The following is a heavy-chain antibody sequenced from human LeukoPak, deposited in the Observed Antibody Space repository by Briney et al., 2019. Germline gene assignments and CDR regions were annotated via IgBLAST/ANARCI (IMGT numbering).Heavy chain of an antibody. CDR1: GGSISSYY. CDR3: AVGSMGYDSSGYPTYYYYHMDV. CDR2: IYYSGST. D-gene: IGHD3-22*01. V-gene: IGHV4-59*01. J-gene: IGHJ6*03. Sequence: PSETLSLTCTVSGGSISSYYWSWIRQPPGKGLEWIGYIYYSGSTNYNPSLKSRVTISVDTSKNQFSLKLSSVTAADTAVYYCAVGSMGYDSSGYPTYYYYHMDVWGKGTTVTVSS.